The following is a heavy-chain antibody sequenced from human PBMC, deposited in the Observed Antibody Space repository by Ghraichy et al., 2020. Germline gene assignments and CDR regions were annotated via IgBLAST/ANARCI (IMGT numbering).Heavy chain of an antibody. CDR2: IYYSGST. V-gene: IGHV4-59*01. Sequence: SETLSLTCTVSGGSISSYYWSWIRQPPGKGLEWIGYIYYSGSTNYNPSLKSRVTISVDTSKNQFSLKLSSVTAADTAVYYCARDLHEGGYWGQGTLVTVSS. CDR1: GGSISSYY. J-gene: IGHJ4*02. CDR3: ARDLHEGGY. D-gene: IGHD3-16*01.